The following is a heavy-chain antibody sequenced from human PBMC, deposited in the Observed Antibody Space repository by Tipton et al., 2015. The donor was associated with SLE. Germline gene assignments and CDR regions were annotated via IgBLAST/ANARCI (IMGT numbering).Heavy chain of an antibody. J-gene: IGHJ4*02. CDR2: IYTSGST. D-gene: IGHD1-1*01. Sequence: LRLSCTVSGGSISSGSYYWSWIRQPPGKGLEWIGYIYTSGSTNYNPPLKSRVTISVDTSKNQFSLKLSSVTAADTAVYYCAREYGKIWGQGTLVTVSS. CDR3: AREYGKI. CDR1: GGSISSGSYY. V-gene: IGHV4-61*01.